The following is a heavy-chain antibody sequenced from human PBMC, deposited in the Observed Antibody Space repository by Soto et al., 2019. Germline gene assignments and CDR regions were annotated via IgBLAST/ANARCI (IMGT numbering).Heavy chain of an antibody. D-gene: IGHD4-17*01. CDR2: IYNNGDT. CDR1: GGPFSSGGYY. V-gene: IGHV4-31*03. J-gene: IGHJ4*02. CDR3: ARGDSTVSSVFDY. Sequence: SETLSLTCTVSGGPFSSGGYYWSWIRQEPGKGLEWIGYIYNNGDTSYTPSLKSRVTISADTSKTQFSLKRSSVTAADTAVYYCARGDSTVSSVFDYWGQGMLVTVLL.